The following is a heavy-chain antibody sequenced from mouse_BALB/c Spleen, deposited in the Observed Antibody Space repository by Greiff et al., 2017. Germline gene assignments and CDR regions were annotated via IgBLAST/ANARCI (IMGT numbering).Heavy chain of an antibody. CDR2: IDPETGGT. CDR1: GYTFTDYE. D-gene: IGHD2-14*01. Sequence: VQLQQSGAELVRPGASVTLSCKASGYTFTDYEMHWVKQTPVHGLEWIGAIDPETGGTAYNQKFKGKATLTADKSSSTAYMELRSLTSEDSAVYYCTRSVRRRYYAMDYWGQGTSVTVSS. V-gene: IGHV1-15*01. CDR3: TRSVRRRYYAMDY. J-gene: IGHJ4*01.